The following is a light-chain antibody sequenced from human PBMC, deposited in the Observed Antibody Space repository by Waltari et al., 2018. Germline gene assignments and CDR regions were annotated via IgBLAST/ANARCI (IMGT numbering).Light chain of an antibody. CDR1: SLRSYY. J-gene: IGLJ2*01. Sequence: SSELTQDPAVSVAMGQTVRITCQGDSLRSYYASWYQPRPGHAPIHFIYDKNNRPSGVPDRFSGSSSHNTGSLTITGAQAEDEASYYCHSRDASGVAGSFGGGTKLTVL. CDR2: DKN. CDR3: HSRDASGVAGS. V-gene: IGLV3-19*01.